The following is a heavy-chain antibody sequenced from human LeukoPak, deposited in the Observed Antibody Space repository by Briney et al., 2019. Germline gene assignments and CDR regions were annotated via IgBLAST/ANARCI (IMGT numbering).Heavy chain of an antibody. Sequence: GASVKVSCKASGYTFTSYFMHWVRQAPGLGLEWMGIINPSRGSTNYAQKFQGRVTMTRDTSTSTVYMELSSLRSEDTAVYYCARGDHVRIYAESAFDIWGQGTMVSVSS. V-gene: IGHV1-46*01. CDR1: GYTFTSYF. J-gene: IGHJ3*02. D-gene: IGHD5/OR15-5a*01. CDR2: INPSRGST. CDR3: ARGDHVRIYAESAFDI.